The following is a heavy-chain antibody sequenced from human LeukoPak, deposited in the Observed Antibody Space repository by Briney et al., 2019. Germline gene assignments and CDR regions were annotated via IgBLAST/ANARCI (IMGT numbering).Heavy chain of an antibody. CDR3: TRRREYFDY. D-gene: IGHD1-26*01. V-gene: IGHV3-23*01. Sequence: SSSSYYWGWIRQAPGKGLEWVSAISGSGGSTYYADSVRGRFTISRDNSNNTLYLQMSSLRADDTAVYYCTRRREYFDYWGQGTLVTVSS. J-gene: IGHJ4*02. CDR2: ISGSGGST. CDR1: SSSSYY.